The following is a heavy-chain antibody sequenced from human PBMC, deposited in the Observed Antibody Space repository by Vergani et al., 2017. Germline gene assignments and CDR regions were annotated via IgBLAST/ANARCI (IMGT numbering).Heavy chain of an antibody. J-gene: IGHJ3*02. V-gene: IGHV4-59*11. Sequence: QVQLQESGPGLVKPSETLSLTCTVSGGSISSHYWSWIRQPPGKGLEWIGYIYYSGSTNYNPSLKSRVTISVDTYKNQFSLKLSSVIAADTSVYYCARDRLVVTAGGAFDIWGQGTMVTVSS. D-gene: IGHD2-21*02. CDR1: GGSISSHY. CDR2: IYYSGST. CDR3: ARDRLVVTAGGAFDI.